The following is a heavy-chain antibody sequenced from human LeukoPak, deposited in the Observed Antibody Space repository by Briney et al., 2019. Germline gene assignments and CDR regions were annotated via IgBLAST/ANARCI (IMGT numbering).Heavy chain of an antibody. CDR3: ARVEQWPISPNWFDP. Sequence: ASVKVSSTASGYTFTSYGISWVRPAPGQGLEWMGWISAYNGNTNYAQKLQGRVTMTTDTSTSTAYMELRSLRSDDTAVYYCARVEQWPISPNWFDPWGQGTLVTVSS. V-gene: IGHV1-18*01. J-gene: IGHJ5*02. CDR2: ISAYNGNT. D-gene: IGHD6-19*01. CDR1: GYTFTSYG.